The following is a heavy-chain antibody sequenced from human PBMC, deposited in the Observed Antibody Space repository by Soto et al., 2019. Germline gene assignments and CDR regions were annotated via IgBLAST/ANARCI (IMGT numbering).Heavy chain of an antibody. CDR1: SGSLSGYY. V-gene: IGHV4-34*01. CDR2: ISPSGTT. D-gene: IGHD6-6*01. Sequence: SETLSLTCSLYSGSLSGYYWSWIRQPPGKGLEWIGEISPSGTTNYSPSLKSRVSISVDTSKNQFSLDLTSLTAADTAVYYCARAPKVSGSAQTRPDFWGQGSLVTVSS. J-gene: IGHJ4*02. CDR3: ARAPKVSGSAQTRPDF.